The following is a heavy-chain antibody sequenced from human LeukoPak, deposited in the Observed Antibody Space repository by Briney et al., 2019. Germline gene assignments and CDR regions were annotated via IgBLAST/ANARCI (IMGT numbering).Heavy chain of an antibody. J-gene: IGHJ5*02. CDR2: IYYSGST. Sequence: SETLSLTCTVPGGSISSYYWSWIRQPPGKGLGWIGYIYYSGSTNYNPSLKSRVTISVDASKNQFSLKLSSVTAADTAVYYCARDAPGSNWFDPWGQGTLVTVSS. V-gene: IGHV4-59*01. CDR1: GGSISSYY. CDR3: ARDAPGSNWFDP.